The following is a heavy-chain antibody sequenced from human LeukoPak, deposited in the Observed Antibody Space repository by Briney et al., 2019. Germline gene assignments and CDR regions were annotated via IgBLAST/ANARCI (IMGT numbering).Heavy chain of an antibody. J-gene: IGHJ6*03. V-gene: IGHV7-4-1*02. CDR1: GYTFTSYA. CDR2: ISTNTGNP. Sequence: ASVKVSCKSSGYTFTSYAMNWVRQAPGQGLEWMGWISTNTGNPTYAQGFTGRFAFSLDTSVSAAYLQISSLKAEDTAVYYYARKSVAATPRDIVYQYSYMDVWGKGTTVTVSS. D-gene: IGHD2-15*01. CDR3: ARKSVAATPRDIVYQYSYMDV.